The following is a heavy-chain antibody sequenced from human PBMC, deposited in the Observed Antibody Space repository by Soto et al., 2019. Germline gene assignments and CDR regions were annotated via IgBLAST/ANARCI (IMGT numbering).Heavy chain of an antibody. CDR1: GASVSNAY. Sequence: SETLSLTCTVSGASVSNAYWSWIRQAAGKRLEWIGRIHSSGTFNYNPSLKSRVSISRDTSKNQISLKLSSVTAADTAVYYCARDNIVSKGYGMDVWGQGTTVTVSS. J-gene: IGHJ6*02. CDR2: IHSSGTF. CDR3: ARDNIVSKGYGMDV. D-gene: IGHD5-12*01. V-gene: IGHV4-4*07.